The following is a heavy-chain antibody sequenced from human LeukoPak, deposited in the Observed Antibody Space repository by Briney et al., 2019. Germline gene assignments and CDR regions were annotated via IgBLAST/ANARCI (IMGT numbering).Heavy chain of an antibody. CDR3: ARVKGYYDSSGYYSDWFDP. V-gene: IGHV3-53*01. Sequence: PGGSLRLSCAASGFTVSSNYMSWVRQAPGKGLEWVSVIYGGGSTYYADSVKGRFTISRDNSKNTLYLQMNSLRAEDTAVYYCARVKGYYDSSGYYSDWFDPWGQGTLVTVSS. CDR1: GFTVSSNY. J-gene: IGHJ5*02. CDR2: IYGGGST. D-gene: IGHD3-22*01.